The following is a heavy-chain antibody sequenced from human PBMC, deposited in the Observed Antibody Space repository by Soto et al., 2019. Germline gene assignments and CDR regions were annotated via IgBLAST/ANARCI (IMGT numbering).Heavy chain of an antibody. D-gene: IGHD2-2*01. Sequence: PGGSLRLSCAASGFAVSSKYMTWVRQAPGKGLEWVSVIYGGGTTYYADSVKGRFTISRDTSKNTLYLQMNSLRAEDTAVYYCAREYCSSTSCLNWFDPWGQGTLVTVSS. V-gene: IGHV3-53*01. CDR3: AREYCSSTSCLNWFDP. J-gene: IGHJ5*02. CDR1: GFAVSSKY. CDR2: IYGGGTT.